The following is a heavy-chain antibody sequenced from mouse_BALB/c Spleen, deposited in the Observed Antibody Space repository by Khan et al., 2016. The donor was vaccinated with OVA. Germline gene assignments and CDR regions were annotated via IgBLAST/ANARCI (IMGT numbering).Heavy chain of an antibody. V-gene: IGHV14-1*02. Sequence: VQLKESGAELVRPGALVKLSCKASGFNIKDYYMNWVKQRPEQGLEWIGWIDPENGDTIYDPKFQGKASITADTSSNTAYLQLSSLTLEDTAVYYWARRGYGNYWFAYWGQGTLVTVSA. CDR2: IDPENGDT. J-gene: IGHJ3*01. CDR1: GFNIKDYY. CDR3: ARRGYGNYWFAY. D-gene: IGHD2-1*01.